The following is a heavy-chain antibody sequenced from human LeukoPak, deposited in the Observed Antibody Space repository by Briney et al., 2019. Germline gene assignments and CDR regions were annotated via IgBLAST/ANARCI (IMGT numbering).Heavy chain of an antibody. J-gene: IGHJ3*02. CDR1: GGSISSGDYY. V-gene: IGHV4-30-4*01. CDR2: IYYSGST. Sequence: PSQTLSLTCSVSGGSISSGDYYWSWLRQPPGKGLEWIGYIYYSGSTYYNPSLKSRVTISVDMSKNQFSLKLSSVTAADTAVYYCARDHRDDYYDSSGYPGEAFDIWGQGTMVTVSS. D-gene: IGHD3-22*01. CDR3: ARDHRDDYYDSSGYPGEAFDI.